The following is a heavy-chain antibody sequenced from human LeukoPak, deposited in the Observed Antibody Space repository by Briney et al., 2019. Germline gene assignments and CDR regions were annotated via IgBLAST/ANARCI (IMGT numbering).Heavy chain of an antibody. Sequence: PSETLSLTCTVSGVSISSYYCSWLRQPPGKGLEGVGYISTSGSTDYTPSLKSPFTISVDRSNNQCSLNLRSVPAADTAVYYCAGHDEGSGWYRSYIDLWGRGTLVTVSS. D-gene: IGHD6-19*01. CDR2: ISTSGST. J-gene: IGHJ2*01. CDR1: GVSISSYY. CDR3: AGHDEGSGWYRSYIDL. V-gene: IGHV4-4*09.